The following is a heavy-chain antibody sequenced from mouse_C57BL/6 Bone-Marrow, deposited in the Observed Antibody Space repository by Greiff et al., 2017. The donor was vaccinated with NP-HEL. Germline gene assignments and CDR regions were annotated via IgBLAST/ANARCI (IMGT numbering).Heavy chain of an antibody. Sequence: QVQLQQPGAELVKPGASVKLSCKASGYTFTSYWMHWVKQRPGRGLEWIGRIDPNSGGTKYNEKFKSKATLTVDKPSSTAYMQLSSLTSEDSAVYYCARGIYYYYDWFANWGQGTLVTVSA. D-gene: IGHD2-4*01. CDR2: IDPNSGGT. CDR1: GYTFTSYW. CDR3: ARGIYYYYDWFAN. V-gene: IGHV1-72*01. J-gene: IGHJ3*01.